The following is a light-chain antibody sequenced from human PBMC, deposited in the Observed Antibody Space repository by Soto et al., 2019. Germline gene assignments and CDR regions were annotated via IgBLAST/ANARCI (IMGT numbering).Light chain of an antibody. CDR2: GAS. Sequence: EIVLTQSPATLAVSPVERATLSCRASQSVGNTLAWYQQQPGQTPRLLIYGASTTATGIPARFSGSGSGTEFTLTIDSLQSEDFAVYYCLHYKDWPRWTFGQGTKVDI. V-gene: IGKV3-15*01. J-gene: IGKJ1*01. CDR3: LHYKDWPRWT. CDR1: QSVGNT.